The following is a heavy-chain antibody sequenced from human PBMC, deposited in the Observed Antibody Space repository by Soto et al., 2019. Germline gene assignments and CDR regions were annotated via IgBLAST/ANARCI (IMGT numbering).Heavy chain of an antibody. Sequence: SSETLSLTCTVSGASISDNYWNWIRQPAGKGLEWIGRVYSSGSAKYNPSLKSRVTMSVDTSKSQFSLRLNSVTAADAAVYYCARENYYYDTSGYYYVFDYWGQGTLVTVSS. V-gene: IGHV4-4*07. CDR2: VYSSGSA. CDR3: ARENYYYDTSGYYYVFDY. J-gene: IGHJ4*02. CDR1: GASISDNY. D-gene: IGHD3-22*01.